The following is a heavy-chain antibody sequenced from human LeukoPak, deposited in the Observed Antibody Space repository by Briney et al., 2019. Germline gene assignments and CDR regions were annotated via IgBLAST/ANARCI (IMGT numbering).Heavy chain of an antibody. CDR2: INPNSGGT. D-gene: IGHD6-19*01. CDR1: GYSFTTYG. J-gene: IGHJ4*02. CDR3: ARDSEAVAPLDY. V-gene: IGHV1-18*01. Sequence: ASVKVSCKASGYSFTTYGITWVRQAPGQGLEWMGWINPNSGGTNYAQKFQGRVTMTTDTSTSTAYMELRSLRSDDTAVYYCARDSEAVAPLDYWGQGTLVTVSS.